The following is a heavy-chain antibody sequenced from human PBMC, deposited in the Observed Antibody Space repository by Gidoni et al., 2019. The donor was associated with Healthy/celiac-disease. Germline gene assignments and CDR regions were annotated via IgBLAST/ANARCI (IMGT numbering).Heavy chain of an antibody. CDR2: ISYDGSNK. J-gene: IGHJ1*01. Sequence: QVQLVESGGGVVQPGRSLRLSCAASGFTFSSYAMHWVRQAPGKGLEWVAVISYDGSNKYYADSVKGRFTISRDNSKNTLYLQMNSLRAEDTAVYYCAKTPSSGIAVAGTAYFQHWGQGTLVTVSS. CDR3: AKTPSSGIAVAGTAYFQH. D-gene: IGHD6-19*01. CDR1: GFTFSSYA. V-gene: IGHV3-30-3*01.